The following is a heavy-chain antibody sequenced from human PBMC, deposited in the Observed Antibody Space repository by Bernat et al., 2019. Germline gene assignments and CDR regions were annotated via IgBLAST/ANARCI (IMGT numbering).Heavy chain of an antibody. V-gene: IGHV3-11*03. J-gene: IGHJ4*02. CDR2: IRSSGTYT. Sequence: VQLLESGGGLVKPGGSLRLSCAASGFTFSDYYMTWFRQAPGKGLECISYIRSSGTYTNYADSVKGRFTISRDNAKNSLYLQMDSLRAEDTAVYYCARSTRSPDYWGQGTLVTVSS. CDR1: GFTFSDYY. CDR3: ARSTRSPDY.